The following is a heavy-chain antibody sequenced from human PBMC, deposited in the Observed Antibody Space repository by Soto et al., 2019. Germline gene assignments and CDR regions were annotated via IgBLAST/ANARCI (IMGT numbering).Heavy chain of an antibody. D-gene: IGHD6-13*01. J-gene: IGHJ1*01. CDR2: MNPNSGNT. V-gene: IGHV1-8*01. CDR1: GYTFTSYD. CDR3: ATLDGLSAAGTWGNLQH. Sequence: QVQLVQSGAEVKKPGASVKVSCKASGYTFTSYDINWVRQATGQGLEWMGWMNPNSGNTGYAQKFQGRVTMTRNTSISTAYMELSSLRSEDTAAYYCATLDGLSAAGTWGNLQHWGQGTLVTFS.